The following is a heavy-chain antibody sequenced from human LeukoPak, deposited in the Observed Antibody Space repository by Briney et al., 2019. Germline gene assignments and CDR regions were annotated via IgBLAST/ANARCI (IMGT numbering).Heavy chain of an antibody. CDR3: ARDSLMRYNWNYVAEFDY. V-gene: IGHV1-69*04. J-gene: IGHJ4*02. CDR2: IIPIFGIA. CDR1: GGTFSRYA. Sequence: SVKVSCKASGGTFSRYAISWVRQAPGQGLEWMGRIIPIFGIANYAQKFQGRVTITADKSTSTAYMELSSLRSEDTAVYYCARDSLMRYNWNYVAEFDYWGQGTLVTVSS. D-gene: IGHD1-7*01.